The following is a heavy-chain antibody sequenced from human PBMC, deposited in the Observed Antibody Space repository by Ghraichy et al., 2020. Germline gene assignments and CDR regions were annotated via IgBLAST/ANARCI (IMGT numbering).Heavy chain of an antibody. Sequence: GGSLRLSCAASGFTFSSYGMHWVRQAPGKGLEWVAVIWYDGSNKYYADSVKGRFTISRDNAKNTLYLQMNSLRAEDTAVYYCARCPSQLEIDYWGQGTLVTVSS. CDR3: ARCPSQLEIDY. J-gene: IGHJ4*02. V-gene: IGHV3-33*01. CDR1: GFTFSSYG. D-gene: IGHD1-1*01. CDR2: IWYDGSNK.